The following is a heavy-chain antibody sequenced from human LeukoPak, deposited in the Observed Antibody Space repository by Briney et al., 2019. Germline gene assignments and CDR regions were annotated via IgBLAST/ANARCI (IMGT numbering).Heavy chain of an antibody. CDR2: INPNSGGV. Sequence: VASVKVSCKGSGYTFTGYHLHWVRQAPGQGLEWMGWINPNSGGVNYAQKFQGRVTMTRDTSINTAYMELSRLTSDDTAVYYCGRLVAVHGSVLRQYFQHWGQGTLVTVSS. CDR3: GRLVAVHGSVLRQYFQH. J-gene: IGHJ1*01. V-gene: IGHV1-2*02. D-gene: IGHD2-21*01. CDR1: GYTFTGYH.